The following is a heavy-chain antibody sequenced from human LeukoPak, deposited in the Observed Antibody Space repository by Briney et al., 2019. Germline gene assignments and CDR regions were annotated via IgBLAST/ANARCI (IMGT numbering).Heavy chain of an antibody. Sequence: ASVKVSCKASGYTFTGYYMHWVRQAPGQGLEWMGIINPSGGSTSYAQKFQGRVTMTRDMSTSTVYMELSRLRSEDTAVYYCARQTNLGDSDAFDIWGQGTMVTVSS. J-gene: IGHJ3*02. CDR2: INPSGGST. CDR3: ARQTNLGDSDAFDI. CDR1: GYTFTGYY. V-gene: IGHV1-46*01. D-gene: IGHD2-21*02.